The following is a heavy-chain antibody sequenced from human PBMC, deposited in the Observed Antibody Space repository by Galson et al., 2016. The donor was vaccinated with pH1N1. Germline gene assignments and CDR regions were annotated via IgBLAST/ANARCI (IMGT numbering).Heavy chain of an antibody. J-gene: IGHJ5*02. CDR1: GGSFSDSY. CDR3: ARVSTVMVLVVGYYYCYYLAVWGLTDA. D-gene: IGHD3-22*01. CDR2: INHSGST. Sequence: ETLSLTCAVYGGSFSDSYWTWIRLSPGKGLEWIGEINHSGSTNYNPSLKSRVTISVDTSKNQFSLKLSSVTAADTAVYYCARVSTVMVLVVGYYYCYYLAVWGLTDAWGQGTLVTVSS. V-gene: IGHV4-34*01.